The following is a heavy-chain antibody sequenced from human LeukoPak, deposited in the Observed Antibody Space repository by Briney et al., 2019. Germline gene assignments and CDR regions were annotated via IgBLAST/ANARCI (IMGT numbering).Heavy chain of an antibody. V-gene: IGHV3-30*04. D-gene: IGHD1-14*01. J-gene: IGHJ4*02. CDR3: ARVPVWDGPPWD. CDR2: ISYDGSNR. CDR1: GFTFSSYA. Sequence: GSLRLSCAASGFTFSSYAMHWVRPAPRQVLECVAIISYDGSNRYYADSVKGRFTISRDNSKNTLYLQMNSLRAEDTAVYYCARVPVWDGPPWDWGQGTLVTVSS.